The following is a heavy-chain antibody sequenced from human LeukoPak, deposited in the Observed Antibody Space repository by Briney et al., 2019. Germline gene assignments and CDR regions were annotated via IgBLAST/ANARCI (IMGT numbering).Heavy chain of an antibody. J-gene: IGHJ4*02. CDR1: GFTFSSYG. D-gene: IGHD6-6*01. CDR3: AKGDSSSSIDY. V-gene: IGHV3-30*18. CDR2: ISYDGSNK. Sequence: PGGSLRLSCAASGFTFSSYGMHWVRQAPGKGLEWVAVISYDGSNKYYADSVKGRFTISRDNSKNTLYLQMNSLRAENTAVYYCAKGDSSSSIDYWGQGTLVTVSS.